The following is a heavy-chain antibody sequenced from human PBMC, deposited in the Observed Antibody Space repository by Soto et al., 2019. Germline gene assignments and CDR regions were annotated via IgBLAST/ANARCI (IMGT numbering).Heavy chain of an antibody. V-gene: IGHV4-61*01. CDR1: GGSVSSGSYY. D-gene: IGHD6-6*01. Sequence: QVQLQESGPGLVKPSETLSLTCTVSGGSVSSGSYYWSWIRQPPGKGLEWIGYIYYSGSTNYNPSPKSRVTISVDTSKNQFSLKLSSVTAADTAVYYCARDSPVRKIWQLSGASWFDPWGQGTLVTVSS. J-gene: IGHJ5*02. CDR2: IYYSGST. CDR3: ARDSPVRKIWQLSGASWFDP.